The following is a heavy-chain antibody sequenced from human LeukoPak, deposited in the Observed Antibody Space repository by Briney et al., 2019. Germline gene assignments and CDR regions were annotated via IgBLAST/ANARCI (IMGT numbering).Heavy chain of an antibody. CDR2: LSWNSGVI. CDR3: AKGSYGSGSYVDY. V-gene: IGHV3-9*01. D-gene: IGHD3-10*01. CDR1: GLTFDDYA. J-gene: IGHJ4*02. Sequence: GGSLRLSCAASGLTFDDYAMHWVRQAPGKGLEWVSGLSWNSGVIGYADSVKGRFTISRDNAMNSLYLQMSSLRAEDTAFYFCAKGSYGSGSYVDYWGQGTLVTVSS.